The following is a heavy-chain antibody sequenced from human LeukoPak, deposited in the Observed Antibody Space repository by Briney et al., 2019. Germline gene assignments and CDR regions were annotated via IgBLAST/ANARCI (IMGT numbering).Heavy chain of an antibody. V-gene: IGHV1-46*01. J-gene: IGHJ4*02. CDR3: ARGLAVAMYYFDY. D-gene: IGHD6-19*01. CDR2: INPSGGST. CDR1: GYTFTAFY. Sequence: ASVKVSCKASGYTFTAFYLHWVRQAPGQGLEWMGIINPSGGSTSYAQKFQGRVTMTRDTSTSTVYMELSSLRSEDTAVYYCARGLAVAMYYFDYWGQGTLVTVSS.